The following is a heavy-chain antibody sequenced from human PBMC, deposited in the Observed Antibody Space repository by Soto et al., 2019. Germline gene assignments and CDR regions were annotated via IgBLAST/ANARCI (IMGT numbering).Heavy chain of an antibody. D-gene: IGHD1-1*01. CDR2: MNPNSGNT. Sequence: GASXKDSCKASGYTFASYDINWVRQATGQGLEWMGWMNPNSGNTGYAQKFQGRVTMTRNTSISTAYMELSSLRSEDTAVYYCATPSGTAYDAFDIWGQGTMVTVSS. J-gene: IGHJ3*02. CDR1: GYTFASYD. CDR3: ATPSGTAYDAFDI. V-gene: IGHV1-8*01.